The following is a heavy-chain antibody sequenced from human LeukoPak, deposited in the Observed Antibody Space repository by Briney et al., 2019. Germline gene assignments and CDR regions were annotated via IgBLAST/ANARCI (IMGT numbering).Heavy chain of an antibody. J-gene: IGHJ5*02. D-gene: IGHD3-16*01. CDR3: AKGAEIDL. CDR1: GFTFTNYA. Sequence: GGSLRLSCAPSGFTFTNYAMNWVRQAPGKGLEWVSAVTGPGDTTYYADSVKGRFFMSREDSKTTVYLQMNSLRAEDTAIYYCAKGAEIDLWGQGTLVSVSS. CDR2: VTGPGDTT. V-gene: IGHV3-23*01.